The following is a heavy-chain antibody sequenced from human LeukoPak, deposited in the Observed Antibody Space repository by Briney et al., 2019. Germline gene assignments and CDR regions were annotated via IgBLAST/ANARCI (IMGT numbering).Heavy chain of an antibody. Sequence: QASGSLTLSCSASGFTFSSYAMHWVRQAPGKGLEYVSAISSNGGSTYYADSVEGRFTISRDNSKNTLYLQMSRLRAEDTAVYYCVKDGRAITMIVVVITPYSDYWGQGTLVTVSS. CDR2: ISSNGGST. D-gene: IGHD3-22*01. V-gene: IGHV3-64D*06. CDR1: GFTFSSYA. CDR3: VKDGRAITMIVVVITPYSDY. J-gene: IGHJ4*02.